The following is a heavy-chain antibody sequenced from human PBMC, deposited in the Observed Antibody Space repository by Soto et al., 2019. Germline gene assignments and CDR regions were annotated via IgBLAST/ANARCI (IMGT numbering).Heavy chain of an antibody. J-gene: IGHJ4*02. CDR1: GGSFSGYY. V-gene: IGHV4-34*01. CDR2: INHSGST. CDR3: ARVKQWLPTFDY. D-gene: IGHD6-19*01. Sequence: SETLSLTCAVYGGSFSGYYWSWIRQPPGKGLEWIGEINHSGSTNYNPSLKSRVTISVDTSKNQFSLKLSSVTAADTAVYYCARVKQWLPTFDYWGQGTLVTSPQ.